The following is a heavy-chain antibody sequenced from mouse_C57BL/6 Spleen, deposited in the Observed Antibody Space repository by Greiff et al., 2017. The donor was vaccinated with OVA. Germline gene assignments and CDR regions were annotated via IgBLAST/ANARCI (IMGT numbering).Heavy chain of an antibody. V-gene: IGHV1-39*01. Sequence: VQLKQSGPELVKPGASVKISCKASGYSFTDYNMNWVKQSNGKSLEWIGVINPNYGTTSYNQKFKGKATLTVDQSSSTAYMQLNSLTSEDSAVYYCAREAMVGYDWYFDVWGTGTTVTVSS. CDR3: AREAMVGYDWYFDV. CDR1: GYSFTDYN. D-gene: IGHD1-1*02. J-gene: IGHJ1*03. CDR2: INPNYGTT.